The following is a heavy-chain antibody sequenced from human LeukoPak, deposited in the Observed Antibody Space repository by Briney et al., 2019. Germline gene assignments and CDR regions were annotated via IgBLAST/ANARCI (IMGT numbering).Heavy chain of an antibody. CDR2: INWNGGST. V-gene: IGHV3-20*04. Sequence: GGSLRLSCAASGFTFSSYEMNWVRQAPGKGLEWVSGINWNGGSTGYADSVKGRFTISRDNAKNSLYLQMNSLRAEDTALYYCAGPMGPAAIFGFDYWGQGTLVTVSS. CDR3: AGPMGPAAIFGFDY. J-gene: IGHJ4*02. CDR1: GFTFSSYE. D-gene: IGHD2-2*01.